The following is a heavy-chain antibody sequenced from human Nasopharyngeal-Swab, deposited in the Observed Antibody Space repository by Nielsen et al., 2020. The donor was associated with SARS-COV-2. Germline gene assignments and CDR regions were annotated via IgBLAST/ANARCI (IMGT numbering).Heavy chain of an antibody. V-gene: IGHV1-18*01. D-gene: IGHD2-2*01. CDR2: ISAYNGNT. CDR1: GYTFTSYG. J-gene: IGHJ6*02. CDR3: ARDREYQFAYYYYGMDV. Sequence: ASVKVSCKASGYTFTSYGISWVRQAPGQGLEWMGWISAYNGNTNYAQKLQGRVTMTTDTSTSTAYMELRSLRSADTAVYYCARDREYQFAYYYYGMDVWGQGTTVTVSS.